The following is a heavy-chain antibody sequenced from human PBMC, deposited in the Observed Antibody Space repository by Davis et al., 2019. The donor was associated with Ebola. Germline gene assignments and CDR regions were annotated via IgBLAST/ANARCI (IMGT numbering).Heavy chain of an antibody. V-gene: IGHV3-21*01. CDR3: ARDNTYYDILTGGLFFDY. CDR2: ISSSSSYI. CDR1: GFTFSSYS. Sequence: GGSLRLSCAASGFTFSSYSMNWVRQAPGKGLEWVSSISSSSSYIYYADSVKGRFTISRDNAKNSLYLQMNSLRAEDTAVYYCARDNTYYDILTGGLFFDYWGQGTLVTVSS. D-gene: IGHD3-9*01. J-gene: IGHJ4*02.